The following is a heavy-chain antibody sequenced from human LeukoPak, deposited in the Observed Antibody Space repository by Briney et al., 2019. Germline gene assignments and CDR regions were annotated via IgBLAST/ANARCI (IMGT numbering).Heavy chain of an antibody. D-gene: IGHD4-17*01. CDR3: ARDPYGDYVAGYYFDY. Sequence: SQTLSLTCTVSGGSISSGSYYWSWIRQPAGKGLEWIGRIYTSGSTNYNPSLKSRVTMSVDTSKNQFSLKLSSVTAADTAVYYCARDPYGDYVAGYYFDYWGQGTLVTVSS. J-gene: IGHJ4*02. CDR2: IYTSGST. CDR1: GGSISSGSYY. V-gene: IGHV4-61*02.